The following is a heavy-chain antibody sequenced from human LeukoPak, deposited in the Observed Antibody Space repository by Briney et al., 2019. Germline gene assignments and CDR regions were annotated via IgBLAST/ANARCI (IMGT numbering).Heavy chain of an antibody. D-gene: IGHD5/OR15-5a*01. CDR3: VKKVYGETGYFDS. J-gene: IGHJ4*02. CDR1: GFVFSSYG. CDR2: IRFDGSNE. Sequence: GGSLRLSCAASGFVFSSYGMHWVRQAPGKGLEWVAFIRFDGSNEYYADSVKGRFTISRDNSKSTLYLQTNSLRVEDTALYYCVKKVYGETGYFDSWGQGTMVTLSS. V-gene: IGHV3-30*02.